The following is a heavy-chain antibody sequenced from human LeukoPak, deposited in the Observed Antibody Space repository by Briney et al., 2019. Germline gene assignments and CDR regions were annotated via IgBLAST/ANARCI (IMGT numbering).Heavy chain of an antibody. J-gene: IGHJ4*02. V-gene: IGHV1-69*13. CDR3: AKGSGYSYGPIDY. Sequence: SVKVSCKASGYTFTSYGISWVRQAPGQGLEWMGGIIPIFGTANYAQKFQGRVTITADESTSTAYMELNSLTPEDTAVYYCAKGSGYSYGPIDYWGQGTLVTVSS. CDR1: GYTFTSYG. D-gene: IGHD5-18*01. CDR2: IIPIFGTA.